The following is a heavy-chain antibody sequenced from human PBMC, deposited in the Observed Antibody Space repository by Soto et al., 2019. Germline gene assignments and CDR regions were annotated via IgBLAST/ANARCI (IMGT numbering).Heavy chain of an antibody. CDR2: IWYDGSKE. V-gene: IGHV3-33*08. CDR1: GFTFSSYG. D-gene: IGHD3-10*01. Sequence: GGSLRLSCAASGFTFSSYGMHWVRQAPGKGLEWVAVIWYDGSKEFYADSVKGRFTISRDNAKNSLYLQMSSLRAEDTAVYHCARVEWFGEFQGFDYWGQGTLVTVPQ. J-gene: IGHJ4*02. CDR3: ARVEWFGEFQGFDY.